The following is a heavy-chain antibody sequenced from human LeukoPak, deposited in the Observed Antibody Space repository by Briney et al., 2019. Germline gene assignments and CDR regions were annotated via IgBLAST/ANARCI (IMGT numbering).Heavy chain of an antibody. CDR2: IIGDGGTT. J-gene: IGHJ5*02. V-gene: IGHV3-74*01. CDR3: GRSELFDP. Sequence: PGGSLRLSCAASGFTFRSYMMHWVRHAPGKGLVWVSHIIGDGGTTSYADSVKGRFTISRDNAKNTLYLHMDSVRGEDTAVSYGGRSELFDPWGQGTLVTVSS. CDR1: GFTFRSYM. D-gene: IGHD3-10*01.